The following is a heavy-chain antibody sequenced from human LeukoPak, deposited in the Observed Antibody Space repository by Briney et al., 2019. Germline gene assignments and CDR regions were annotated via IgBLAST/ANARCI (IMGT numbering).Heavy chain of an antibody. CDR2: IYYSGST. CDR1: GGSISSSSYY. V-gene: IGHV4-39*01. CDR3: ASYDYYDSSGYYYTTFDY. D-gene: IGHD3-22*01. J-gene: IGHJ4*02. Sequence: SETLSLTCTVSGGSISSSSYYWGWIRQPPGKGLEWIGSIYYSGSTYYNPSLKSRVTISVDTSKNQSSLKLSSVTAADTAVYYCASYDYYDSSGYYYTTFDYWGQGTLVTVSS.